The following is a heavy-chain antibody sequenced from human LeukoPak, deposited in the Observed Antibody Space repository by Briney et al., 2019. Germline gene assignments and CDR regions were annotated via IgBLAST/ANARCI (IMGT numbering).Heavy chain of an antibody. CDR3: AGSSGYYLSY. Sequence: PGGSLRLSCAASGYTFSSYAMHWVRQAPGKGLEWVAVISYDGSNKYYADSVKGRFTISRDNSKNTLYLQMNSLRAEDTAVYYCAGSSGYYLSYWGQGTLVTVSS. CDR2: ISYDGSNK. J-gene: IGHJ4*02. D-gene: IGHD3-22*01. V-gene: IGHV3-30-3*01. CDR1: GYTFSSYA.